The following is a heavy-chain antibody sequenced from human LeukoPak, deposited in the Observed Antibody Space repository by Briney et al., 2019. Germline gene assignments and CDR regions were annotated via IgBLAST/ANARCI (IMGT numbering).Heavy chain of an antibody. Sequence: PGGSLRLSCAASGFTFSSYAMHWVRQAPGKGLEYVSAISSNGGSTYYANSVKGRFTISRDNSKNTLYLQMGSLRAEDMAVYYCARATDSSGYHHHYYYYYYMDVWGKGTTVTISS. CDR1: GFTFSSYA. CDR2: ISSNGGST. V-gene: IGHV3-64*01. CDR3: ARATDSSGYHHHYYYYYYMDV. D-gene: IGHD3-22*01. J-gene: IGHJ6*03.